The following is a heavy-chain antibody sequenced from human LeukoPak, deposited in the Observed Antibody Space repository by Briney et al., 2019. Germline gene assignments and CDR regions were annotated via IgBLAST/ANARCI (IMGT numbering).Heavy chain of an antibody. CDR2: ISGSGGST. V-gene: IGHV3-23*01. CDR3: AKDLDPDYDSSGYEFDY. Sequence: GGSLRLSCAASGFTFSSYAMSWVRQAPGKGLEWVSAISGSGGSTYYADSVKGRFTISRDNSKNTLYLQMNSLRAKDTAVYYCAKDLDPDYDSSGYEFDYWGQGTLVTVSS. CDR1: GFTFSSYA. D-gene: IGHD3-22*01. J-gene: IGHJ4*02.